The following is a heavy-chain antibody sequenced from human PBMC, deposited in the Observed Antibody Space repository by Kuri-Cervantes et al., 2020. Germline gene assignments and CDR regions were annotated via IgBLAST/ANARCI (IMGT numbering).Heavy chain of an antibody. CDR3: ARKGYYYSFRFDY. V-gene: IGHV4-30-2*01. CDR2: IYHSGST. Sequence: SQTLSLTCAVSGGSISSDGYSWSWIRQPPGKGLEWIGYIYHSGSTYYNPSLKSRVTISVDRSKNQFSLKLSSVTAADTAVYYCARKGYYYSFRFDYWGQGTLVTVSS. CDR1: GGSISSDGYS. J-gene: IGHJ4*02. D-gene: IGHD3-22*01.